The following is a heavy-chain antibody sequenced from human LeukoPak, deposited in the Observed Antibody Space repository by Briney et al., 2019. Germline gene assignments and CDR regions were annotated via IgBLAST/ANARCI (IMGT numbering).Heavy chain of an antibody. V-gene: IGHV4-4*07. D-gene: IGHD2-21*02. CDR2: IYASGSI. J-gene: IGHJ5*02. CDR1: GGSISSYY. CDR3: ARVTDPRYNYSDP. Sequence: SETLSLTCTASGGSISSYYWSWIRQPAGKGLEWIGRIYASGSINYNPSLKSRVTMSVDTSKNQLSLKLTSVTAADTAVYYCARVTDPRYNYSDPWGQGTLVTVSS.